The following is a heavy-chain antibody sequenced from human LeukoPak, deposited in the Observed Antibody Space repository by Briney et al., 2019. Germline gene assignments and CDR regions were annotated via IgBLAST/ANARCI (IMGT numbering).Heavy chain of an antibody. CDR3: ARLADVTANGITYHWLDH. V-gene: IGHV4-59*08. CDR2: INYSGDT. D-gene: IGHD1-14*01. J-gene: IGHJ5*02. CDR1: AGSISSDY. Sequence: SETLSLTCTVSAGSISSDYLTWVRQPPGKGLEWIAYINYSGDTIYNPSLMSRVSISIDTSKKHSSLTLSSVTAPDTAVYYCARLADVTANGITYHWLDHWGQGALVTVSS.